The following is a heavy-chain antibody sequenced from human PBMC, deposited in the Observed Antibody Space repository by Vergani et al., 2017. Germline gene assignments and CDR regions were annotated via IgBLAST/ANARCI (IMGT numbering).Heavy chain of an antibody. D-gene: IGHD1-20*01. CDR2: LSSSSRYI. Sequence: EVQLLESGGGLVKPGESLRLSCAASGFNFSSYTINWVRQAPGKGLEWVSSLSSSSRYIFYADSVRGRFTVSRDNAKNSLFLQMNCLRDEDTAMYYCAKFGVAWVTGLYF. CDR3: AKFGVAWVTGLYF. J-gene: IGHJ1*01. CDR1: GFNFSSYT. V-gene: IGHV3-21*01.